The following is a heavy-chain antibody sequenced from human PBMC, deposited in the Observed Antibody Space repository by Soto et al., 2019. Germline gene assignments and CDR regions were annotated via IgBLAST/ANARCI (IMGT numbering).Heavy chain of an antibody. CDR3: SRGGSSWQPNEDY. Sequence: QVQLVQSGAEVKKPGASMKVSCKASGFTFTSYGISWVRQAPGQGLEWMGWVSAYNGNTHYAQKLQVRVTMTTDTSTTTAYMELRSLRSADTAVDYCSRGGSSWQPNEDYWGQGTLVTVSS. CDR2: VSAYNGNT. D-gene: IGHD6-13*01. CDR1: GFTFTSYG. V-gene: IGHV1-18*01. J-gene: IGHJ4*02.